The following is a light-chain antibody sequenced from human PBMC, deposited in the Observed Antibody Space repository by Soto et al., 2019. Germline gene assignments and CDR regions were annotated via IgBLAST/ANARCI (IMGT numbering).Light chain of an antibody. V-gene: IGKV3-15*01. CDR3: QQYNNWPQT. J-gene: IGKJ1*01. Sequence: IKVSKLPATLPVKLEERPNLSCTASQSVSSSYLAWYQQKPGQAPRLLIYGASTRATGIPARFSGSGSGTEFTLTISSLQSEDFAVYYCQQYNNWPQTFGQGTKVDI. CDR1: QSVSSS. CDR2: GAS.